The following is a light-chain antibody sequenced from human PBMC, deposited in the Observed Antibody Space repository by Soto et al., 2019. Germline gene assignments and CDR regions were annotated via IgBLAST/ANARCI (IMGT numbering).Light chain of an antibody. Sequence: DIQMTQSPSSLSASVGDRVTITCQASQDISNYLNWYQQKPGKAPKLLIYDASNLETGVPSRFSGGCSGKYFTFTISRLQPEFIARYYYQHYDMRPSFTFGGGTKVDIK. CDR2: DAS. V-gene: IGKV1-33*01. CDR1: QDISNY. CDR3: QHYDMRPSFT. J-gene: IGKJ4*01.